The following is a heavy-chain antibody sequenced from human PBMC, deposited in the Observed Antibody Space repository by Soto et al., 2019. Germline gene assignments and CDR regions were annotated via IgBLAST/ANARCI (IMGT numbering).Heavy chain of an antibody. CDR1: GYTFTMFG. D-gene: IGHD3-10*01. CDR3: ARRSDYGDY. V-gene: IGHV1-18*01. Sequence: QVQLVQSGAEVKRPGASVKVSCKASGYTFTMFGISWVRQAPGQGLEWMGWIATFNGSPTYSQKFQDRLTMTTDTSTTTAYMELRSLRSDDTAVYFCARRSDYGDYWGQGSQVTVAS. J-gene: IGHJ4*02. CDR2: IATFNGSP.